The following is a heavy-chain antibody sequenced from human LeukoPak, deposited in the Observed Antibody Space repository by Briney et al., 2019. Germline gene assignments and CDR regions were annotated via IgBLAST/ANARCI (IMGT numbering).Heavy chain of an antibody. D-gene: IGHD5-12*01. CDR1: GVSFSGYY. CDR3: ARRDIVATSGGLLYYYYGMDV. J-gene: IGHJ6*02. CDR2: INHSGST. Sequence: SETLSLTCAVYGVSFSGYYWGWIRQPPGKGLEWIGEINHSGSTNYNPSLKSRVTISVDTSKNQFSLKLSSVTAADTAVCYCARRDIVATSGGLLYYYYGMDVWGQGTTVTVSS. V-gene: IGHV4-34*01.